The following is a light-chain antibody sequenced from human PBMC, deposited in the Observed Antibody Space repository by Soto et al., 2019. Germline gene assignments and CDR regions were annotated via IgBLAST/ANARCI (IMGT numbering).Light chain of an antibody. V-gene: IGKV4-1*01. CDR3: QQYYSLPLT. CDR1: QSVLYRSNNHNY. CDR2: WAT. J-gene: IGKJ3*01. Sequence: DIVMTQSPDSLAVSLGERATINCKSSQSVLYRSNNHNYLAWYQQKPGQPPKLLIYWATARESGVPDRFSGSGSETDFTLTISSMQAEDAAVYYCQQYYSLPLTFGPGTKVDIK.